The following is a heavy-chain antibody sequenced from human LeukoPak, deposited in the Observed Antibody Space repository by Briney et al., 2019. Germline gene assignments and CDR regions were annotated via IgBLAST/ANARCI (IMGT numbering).Heavy chain of an antibody. CDR2: IYAVGGT. Sequence: PSETLYLTCSAPGASISGFFWNWIRQPAGKGLDWIGRIYAVGGTNYNPSLKSRVAMSLDTFTSQFSLRLNSVTAADTAVYYCARDGYYGSGAFLVGFDMWGQGTKVTVSS. CDR1: GASISGFF. V-gene: IGHV4-4*07. J-gene: IGHJ3*02. D-gene: IGHD3-10*01. CDR3: ARDGYYGSGAFLVGFDM.